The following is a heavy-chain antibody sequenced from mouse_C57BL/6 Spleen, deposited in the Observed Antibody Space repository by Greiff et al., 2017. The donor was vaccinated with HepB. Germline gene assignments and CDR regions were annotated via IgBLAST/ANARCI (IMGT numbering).Heavy chain of an antibody. CDR3: ARRTTPYAMDY. J-gene: IGHJ4*01. CDR1: GYSFTGYY. Sequence: EVQLQQSGPELVKPGASVKISCKASGYSFTGYYMNWVKQSPEKSLEWIGEINPSTGGTTYNQKFKAKATLTVDKSSSTAYMQLKSLTSEDSAVYYCARRTTPYAMDYWGQGTSVTVSS. V-gene: IGHV1-42*01. CDR2: INPSTGGT. D-gene: IGHD1-1*01.